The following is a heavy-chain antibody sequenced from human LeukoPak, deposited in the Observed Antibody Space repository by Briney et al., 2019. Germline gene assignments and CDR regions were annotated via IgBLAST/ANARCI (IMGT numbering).Heavy chain of an antibody. CDR3: ARGVVIIDY. V-gene: IGHV1-2*02. Sequence: MXWVRQAPGQGLEWMGWINPNSGGTNYAQKFQGRVTMTRETAISTAYMELSRLRSDDTAVYYCARGVVIIDYWGQGTLVTVSS. CDR2: INPNSGGT. J-gene: IGHJ4*02. D-gene: IGHD3-3*01.